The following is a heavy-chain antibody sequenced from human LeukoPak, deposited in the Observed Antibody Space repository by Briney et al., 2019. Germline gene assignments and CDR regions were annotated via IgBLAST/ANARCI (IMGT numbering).Heavy chain of an antibody. V-gene: IGHV1-8*03. CDR3: ARGRSTGYPYYFEC. D-gene: IGHD5-12*01. J-gene: IGHJ4*02. CDR2: MSPNSGST. Sequence: GASVKVSCKASGYTFTSYDINWVRQATGQGLEWMGWMSPNSGSTGYAQKFQGRVTITRNTSISTAYMELSGLRSEDTAVYYCARGRSTGYPYYFECWGQGTLVTVSS. CDR1: GYTFTSYD.